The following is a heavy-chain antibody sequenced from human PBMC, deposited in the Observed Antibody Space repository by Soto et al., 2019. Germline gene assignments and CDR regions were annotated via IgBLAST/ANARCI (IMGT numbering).Heavy chain of an antibody. Sequence: SETQSLTCTVSGGSISSGDYYWSWIRQPPGKGLEWIGYIYYSGSTYYNPSLKSRVTISVDTSKNQFSLKLSSVTAADTAVYYCARCSMGLWFDPWGQGTLVTVSS. V-gene: IGHV4-30-4*01. CDR2: IYYSGST. J-gene: IGHJ5*02. CDR3: ARCSMGLWFDP. CDR1: GGSISSGDYY. D-gene: IGHD3-10*02.